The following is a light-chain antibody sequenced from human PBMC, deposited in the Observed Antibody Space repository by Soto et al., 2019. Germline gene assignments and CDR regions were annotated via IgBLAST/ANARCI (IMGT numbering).Light chain of an antibody. CDR3: QQYGRSPLT. J-gene: IGKJ3*01. Sequence: EVVLTQSPGTLSLSPGERATLSCRASQSVSSSYLAWYQQKPDQAPRLLIYGASSRASGIPDRFSGSGSGTDFTLTISRLEPEDFAVYYCQQYGRSPLTFGPGTKVDIE. CDR1: QSVSSSY. CDR2: GAS. V-gene: IGKV3-20*01.